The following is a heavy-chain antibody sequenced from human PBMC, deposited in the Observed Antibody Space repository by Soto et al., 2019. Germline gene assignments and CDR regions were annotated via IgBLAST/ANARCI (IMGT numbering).Heavy chain of an antibody. Sequence: EVQLLESGGGLVQPGGSLRLSCAASGFTFSSYAMSWVRQAPGKGLEWVSAISGSGGSTYYADSVKGRFTISRDNSKNTLYLQMNSMRAEDTAVYYCARPFGDYYYGMDVWGQGTTVTVSS. CDR1: GFTFSSYA. CDR3: ARPFGDYYYGMDV. J-gene: IGHJ6*02. D-gene: IGHD3-10*01. V-gene: IGHV3-23*01. CDR2: ISGSGGST.